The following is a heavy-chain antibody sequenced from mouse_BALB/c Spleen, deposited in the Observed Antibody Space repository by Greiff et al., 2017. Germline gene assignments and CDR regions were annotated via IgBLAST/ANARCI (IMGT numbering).Heavy chain of an antibody. J-gene: IGHJ4*01. V-gene: IGHV5-6-5*01. CDR1: GFTFSSYA. Sequence: DVMLVESGGGLVKPGGSLKLSCAASGFTFSSYAMSWVRQTPVKRLEWVASISSGGSTDYPDSVKGRFTISRDNARNILYLRMSSLRSEGTAMYYCARGGQRGLLEYAMDYWGQGTSVTVSS. CDR2: ISSGGST. D-gene: IGHD3-2*01. CDR3: ARGGQRGLLEYAMDY.